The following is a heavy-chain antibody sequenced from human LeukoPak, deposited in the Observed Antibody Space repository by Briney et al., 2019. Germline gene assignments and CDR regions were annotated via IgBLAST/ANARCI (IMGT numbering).Heavy chain of an antibody. J-gene: IGHJ4*02. V-gene: IGHV4-39*01. CDR3: ARLTTITIIFDY. CDR2: IYYSGST. CDR1: GGSISSSSYY. Sequence: LETLSLTCTVSGGSISSSSYYWGWIRQPPGEGLEWIGSIYYSGSTYYNPSLKSRVTTSVDTSKNQFSLKLSSVTAADTAVYYCARLTTITIIFDYWGQGTLVTVSS. D-gene: IGHD5-12*01.